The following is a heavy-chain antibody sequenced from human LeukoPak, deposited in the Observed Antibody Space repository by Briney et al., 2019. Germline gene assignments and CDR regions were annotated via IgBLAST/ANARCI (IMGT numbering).Heavy chain of an antibody. CDR2: IIPISCTA. J-gene: IGHJ4*02. V-gene: IGHV1-69*01. D-gene: IGHD4-11*01. Sequence: GIIPISCTANYPQKFQGRVTITADESTSTAYMEPSSLRSEDTAVYYCAREGYDYSKPDYWGQGTLVTVSS. CDR3: AREGYDYSKPDY.